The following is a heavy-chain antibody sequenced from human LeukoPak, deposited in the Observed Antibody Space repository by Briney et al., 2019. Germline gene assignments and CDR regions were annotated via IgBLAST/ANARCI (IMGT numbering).Heavy chain of an antibody. D-gene: IGHD5-18*01. J-gene: IGHJ4*02. CDR3: AKDSRRGYSYGHFDY. V-gene: IGHV3-53*05. Sequence: GGSLRLSCAASGFTVSSNYMSWVRQAPGKGLEWVSVIYSAGSTYYADSVKGRFTISRDNAKNSLYLQMNSLRAEDTAVYYCAKDSRRGYSYGHFDYWGQGTWSPSPQ. CDR2: IYSAGST. CDR1: GFTVSSNY.